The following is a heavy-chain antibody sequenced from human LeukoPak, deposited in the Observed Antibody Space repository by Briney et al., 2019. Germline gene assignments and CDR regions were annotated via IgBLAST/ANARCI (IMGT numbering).Heavy chain of an antibody. CDR2: INHSGST. J-gene: IGHJ4*02. CDR1: GGSFSGYY. CDR3: ASVLLSSGYSN. D-gene: IGHD3-22*01. Sequence: PSETLSLTCAVYGGSFSGYYWSWIRQPPGKGLEWIGEINHSGSTNYNPSLKSRVTISVDTSKNQFSLKLSSVTAADTAVYYCASVLLSSGYSNWGQGNLVTVSS. V-gene: IGHV4-34*01.